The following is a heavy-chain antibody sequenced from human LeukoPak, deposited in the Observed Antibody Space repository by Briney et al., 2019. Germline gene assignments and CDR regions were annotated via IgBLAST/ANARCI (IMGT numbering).Heavy chain of an antibody. CDR3: ARAHLSEAAAIRWFDP. Sequence: PSETLSLTCTVSGGSIHSYWSWIRQPAGKGLEWIGRISGSGTITYNPALQSRLTISIDASKNQFSLKLMSVTAADTAVYYCARAHLSEAAAIRWFDPWGQGTLVTVSS. V-gene: IGHV4-4*07. CDR2: ISGSGTI. D-gene: IGHD6-13*01. J-gene: IGHJ5*02. CDR1: GGSIHSY.